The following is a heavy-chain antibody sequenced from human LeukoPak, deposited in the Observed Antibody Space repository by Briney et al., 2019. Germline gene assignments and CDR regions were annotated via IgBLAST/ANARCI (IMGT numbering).Heavy chain of an antibody. CDR2: INPNSGGT. CDR3: ARACGFNSGSYWHDY. Sequence: GASVKVSCKASGYTFTGYYMHRVRQAPGQGLEWMGWINPNSGGTNYAQKFQGRVTMTRDTSISTAYMELSRLRSDDTAVYYCARACGFNSGSYWHDYWGQGTLVTVSS. J-gene: IGHJ4*02. D-gene: IGHD1-26*01. V-gene: IGHV1-2*02. CDR1: GYTFTGYY.